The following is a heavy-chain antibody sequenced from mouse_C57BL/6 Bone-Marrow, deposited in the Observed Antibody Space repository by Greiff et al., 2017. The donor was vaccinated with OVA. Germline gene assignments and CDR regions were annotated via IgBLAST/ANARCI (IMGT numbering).Heavy chain of an antibody. Sequence: QVQLQQPGAELVMPGASVKLSCKASGYTFTSYWMHWVKQRPGQGLEWIGELDPSDSYTNYNQKFKGKSTLTVDKSSSTAYMQLSSLTSEDSAVDYCAGEGDGYYEAWFAYWGQGTLVTVSA. V-gene: IGHV1-69*01. J-gene: IGHJ3*01. CDR2: LDPSDSYT. D-gene: IGHD2-3*01. CDR1: GYTFTSYW. CDR3: AGEGDGYYEAWFAY.